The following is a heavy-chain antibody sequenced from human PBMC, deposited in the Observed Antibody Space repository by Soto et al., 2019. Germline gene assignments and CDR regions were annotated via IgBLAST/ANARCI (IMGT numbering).Heavy chain of an antibody. D-gene: IGHD1-26*01. CDR1: GFTFSSYA. Sequence: RRLSCAASGFTFSSYAMHWVRQAPGKGLEWVAVISYDGSNKYYADYVKGRFTISRDNSKNTLYLQMNSLRAEDTAVYYCARGRIVGARVFDYWGQGTLVTVSS. CDR2: ISYDGSNK. V-gene: IGHV3-30-3*01. CDR3: ARGRIVGARVFDY. J-gene: IGHJ4*02.